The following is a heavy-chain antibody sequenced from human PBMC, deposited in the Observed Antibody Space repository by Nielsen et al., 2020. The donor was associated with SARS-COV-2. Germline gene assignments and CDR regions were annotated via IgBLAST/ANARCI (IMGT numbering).Heavy chain of an antibody. CDR1: GFTFSSTY. CDR2: INPSGSGT. V-gene: IGHV3-74*01. D-gene: IGHD5-24*01. J-gene: IGHJ5*02. Sequence: GESLKISCSASGFTFSSTYMDWVRQAPGQGLVWVSRINPSGSGTAYADSVKGRFTISRDNAKNSLYLQMNSLRAEDTAVYYCASPQLPWGQGTLVTVSS. CDR3: ASPQLP.